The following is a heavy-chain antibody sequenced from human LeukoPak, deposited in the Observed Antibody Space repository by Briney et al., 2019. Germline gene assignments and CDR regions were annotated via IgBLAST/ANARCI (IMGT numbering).Heavy chain of an antibody. V-gene: IGHV3-30*04. J-gene: IGHJ4*02. CDR3: ARIAVAGPDFDY. D-gene: IGHD6-19*01. Sequence: PGGSLRLSCAASGFTFSSYAMHWVRQAPGKGLEWVAVISYDGSNKYYADSVEGRFTISRDNSKNTLYLQMNSLRAEDTAVYYCARIAVAGPDFDYWGQGTLVTVSS. CDR2: ISYDGSNK. CDR1: GFTFSSYA.